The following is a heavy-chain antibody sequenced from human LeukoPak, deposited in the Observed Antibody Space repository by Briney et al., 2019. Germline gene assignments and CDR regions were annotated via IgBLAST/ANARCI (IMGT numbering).Heavy chain of an antibody. D-gene: IGHD3-22*01. V-gene: IGHV5-51*01. CDR2: IYPGDSDT. Sequence: GESLKISCKGSGYSFTSYWIGWVRQMPGKGLEWMGIIYPGDSDTRYSPSFQGQVTISADKSISTAYLQWSSLKASDTAMYYCARPHHYYDSSGYYAPDAFDIWGQGTMVTVSS. CDR3: ARPHHYYDSSGYYAPDAFDI. J-gene: IGHJ3*02. CDR1: GYSFTSYW.